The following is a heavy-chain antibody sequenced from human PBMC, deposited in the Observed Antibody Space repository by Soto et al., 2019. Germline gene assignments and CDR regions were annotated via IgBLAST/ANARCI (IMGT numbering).Heavy chain of an antibody. Sequence: SETLSLTCSVSGADINTYSWTWIRQPAGKGLEWTGRIYTSASINYNPSLKGRVTLSVDTSTNQVSLRLASVTAADTAIYYCARDREAGYNFYYGMDVWGQGTTVTVSS. V-gene: IGHV4-4*07. CDR1: GADINTYS. J-gene: IGHJ6*02. CDR2: IYTSASI. D-gene: IGHD6-19*01. CDR3: ARDREAGYNFYYGMDV.